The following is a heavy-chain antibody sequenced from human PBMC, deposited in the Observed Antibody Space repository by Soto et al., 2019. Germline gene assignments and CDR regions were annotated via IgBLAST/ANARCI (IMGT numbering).Heavy chain of an antibody. CDR3: VKGTYTSVAYASPAFDI. D-gene: IGHD3-16*01. CDR2: ISWNSGEI. V-gene: IGHV3-9*01. J-gene: IGHJ3*02. Sequence: EVKLVESGGGLVRPGRSLRLSCAGSGFSFSDFAIYWVRQPPGRGLEWVSGISWNSGEIGYADSVKGRFTISRDNAKNSLVLQMNSLRVEDTALYYCVKGTYTSVAYASPAFDIWGQGTVVTVSS. CDR1: GFSFSDFA.